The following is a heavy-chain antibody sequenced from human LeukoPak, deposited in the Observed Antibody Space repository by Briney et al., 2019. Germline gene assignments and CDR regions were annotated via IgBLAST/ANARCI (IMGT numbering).Heavy chain of an antibody. CDR1: GGSISSSSYY. D-gene: IGHD4-11*01. V-gene: IGHV4-39*07. Sequence: SETLSLTCTVSGGSISSSSYYWGWIRQPPGKGLEWIGSIYYSGSTYYNPSLKSRVTISVDTSKNQFSLKLSSVTAADTAVYYCATSSDDYSNSFDYWGQGTLVTVSS. CDR2: IYYSGST. J-gene: IGHJ4*02. CDR3: ATSSDDYSNSFDY.